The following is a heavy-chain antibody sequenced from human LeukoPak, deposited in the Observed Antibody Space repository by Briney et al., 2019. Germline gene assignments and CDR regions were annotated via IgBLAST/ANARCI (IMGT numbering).Heavy chain of an antibody. V-gene: IGHV5-51*01. CDR3: TRRIDYGDYDY. CDR2: INPLDSDT. D-gene: IGHD4-17*01. Sequence: KHGESLRISCKGSGHSFTSYWIGWVRQTPGKGLEWMGIINPLDSDTRYSPSFQGQVTFSADKSITTAYLQWSSLAASDTAMYYCTRRIDYGDYDYWGQGTLVTVSS. CDR1: GHSFTSYW. J-gene: IGHJ4*02.